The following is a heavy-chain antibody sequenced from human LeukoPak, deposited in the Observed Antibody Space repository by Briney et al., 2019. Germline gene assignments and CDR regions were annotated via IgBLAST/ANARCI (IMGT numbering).Heavy chain of an antibody. CDR2: INSDGTDT. CDR3: AKARGSGQLTTSVDH. J-gene: IGHJ4*02. D-gene: IGHD6-6*01. V-gene: IGHV3-74*01. Sequence: GGSLRLSCAASGFTFSVYWMHWVRQAPGKGLVWVSRINSDGTDTNYADSVKGRFNISRDNSKNTLFLQMSSLRAEDTAVYYCAKARGSGQLTTSVDHWGQGTLVTVSS. CDR1: GFTFSVYW.